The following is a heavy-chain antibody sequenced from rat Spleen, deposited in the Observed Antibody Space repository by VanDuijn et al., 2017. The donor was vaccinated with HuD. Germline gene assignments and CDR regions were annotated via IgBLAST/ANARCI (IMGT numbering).Heavy chain of an antibody. CDR3: TTDYGYTPLGY. J-gene: IGHJ2*01. CDR1: GLTFSNYD. D-gene: IGHD1-9*01. Sequence: EVQLVESGGGLVQPGGSLKLSCAASGLTFSNYDMAWVRQAPAKGLEWIAYITTGGGNTYYQDSVKARFTISRDNAKNTQYLQMDSLRYEETATYYCTTDYGYTPLGYWGQGVMVTVSS. V-gene: IGHV5-27*01. CDR2: ITTGGGNT.